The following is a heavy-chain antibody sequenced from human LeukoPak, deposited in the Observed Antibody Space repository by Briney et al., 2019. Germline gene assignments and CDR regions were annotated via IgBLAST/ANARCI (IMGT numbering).Heavy chain of an antibody. V-gene: IGHV3-7*03. D-gene: IGHD3-9*01. Sequence: PGGSLRLSCAASGFTFTDAWMSWVRQAPGKGLEWVANIKTDGSEKYYVDSVKGRFTISRDNAKNSLYLQMNSLRAEDTAVYYCARDYTGYFPWGQGTLVTVSS. CDR2: IKTDGSEK. CDR3: ARDYTGYFP. CDR1: GFTFTDAW. J-gene: IGHJ5*02.